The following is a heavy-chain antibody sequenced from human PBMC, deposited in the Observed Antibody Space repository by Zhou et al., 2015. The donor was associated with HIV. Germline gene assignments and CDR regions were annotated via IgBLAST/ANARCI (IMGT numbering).Heavy chain of an antibody. J-gene: IGHJ4*02. CDR2: IIPIFGTA. Sequence: QVQLVQSGAEVKKPGASVKVSCKVSGYTLTELSMHWVRQAPGQGLEWMGGIIPIFGTANYAQKFQGRVTITADESTSTAYMELSSLRSEDTAVYYCARAPGIAAANDYWGQGTLVTVSS. CDR1: GYTLTELS. V-gene: IGHV1-69*13. CDR3: ARAPGIAAANDY. D-gene: IGHD6-13*01.